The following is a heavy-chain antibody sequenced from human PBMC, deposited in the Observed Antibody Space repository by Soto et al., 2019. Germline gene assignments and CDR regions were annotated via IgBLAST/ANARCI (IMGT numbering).Heavy chain of an antibody. J-gene: IGHJ6*02. Sequence: QVQLVESGGGVVRPGRSLRLSSAASGFTFSSYGMHWVRQAPGKGLEWVAVISYDGSNKYYADSVKGRFTISRDNSKNTLYLQMNSLRAEDTAVYYCAKDLLGPGRASGMDVWGQGTTVTVSS. V-gene: IGHV3-30*18. CDR2: ISYDGSNK. CDR3: AKDLLGPGRASGMDV. CDR1: GFTFSSYG. D-gene: IGHD7-27*01.